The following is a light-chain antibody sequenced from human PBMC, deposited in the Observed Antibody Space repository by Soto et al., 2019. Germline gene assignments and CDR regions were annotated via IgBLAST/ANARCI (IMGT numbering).Light chain of an antibody. CDR1: SSNIGAGYD. V-gene: IGLV1-40*01. J-gene: IGLJ2*01. CDR3: LSYNSSVSALV. CDR2: GNT. Sequence: QSVLTQPPSVSGAPGQRVTISCTGSSSNIGAGYDVHWYQQLPGTAPKLVIYGNTNRPAGVPGRFSGSKSGTSAFLAITGLEAEDADDYCCLSYNSSVSALVFGGGTKVTVL.